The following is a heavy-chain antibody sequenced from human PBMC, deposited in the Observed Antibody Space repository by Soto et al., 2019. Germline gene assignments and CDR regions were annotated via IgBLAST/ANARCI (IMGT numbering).Heavy chain of an antibody. CDR2: IYPGDSDT. J-gene: IGHJ3*02. CDR3: ARLLLQGYCSGGSCPYAFDI. Sequence: GEALKISCKGSGCSFTSYWIGWVRQMPGKGMEWMGIIYPGDSDTRYSPSFQGQVTISADKSISTAYLQWSSLKASDTAMYYCARLLLQGYCSGGSCPYAFDIWGQGTMVTVSS. V-gene: IGHV5-51*01. D-gene: IGHD2-15*01. CDR1: GCSFTSYW.